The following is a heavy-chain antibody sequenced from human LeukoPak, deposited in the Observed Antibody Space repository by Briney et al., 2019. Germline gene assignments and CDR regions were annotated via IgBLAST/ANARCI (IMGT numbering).Heavy chain of an antibody. V-gene: IGHV4-31*03. D-gene: IGHD1-26*01. J-gene: IGHJ4*02. CDR1: GGSISSGGYY. CDR3: ARGRKLVGATSGGIDYFDY. CDR2: IYYSGST. Sequence: SETLSLTCTVSGGSISSGGYYWSWIRQHPGKGLEWIGYIYYSGSTYYNPSLKSRVTISVDTSKNQFSLKLSSVTAADTAVYYCARGRKLVGATSGGIDYFDYWGQGILVTVSS.